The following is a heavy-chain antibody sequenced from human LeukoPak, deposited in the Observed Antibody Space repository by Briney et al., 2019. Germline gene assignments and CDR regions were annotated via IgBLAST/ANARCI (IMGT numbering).Heavy chain of an antibody. CDR1: GGSINNYY. Sequence: SETLSLTCTVSGGSINNYYWSWIRQPPGKGLEWIGYIYYSGTTKYNPSLSSRVTISVDTSKNQFSLNLTSVTAADTAVFYCAREGIRGSYYTDWGQGTLVIVSS. CDR2: IYYSGTT. D-gene: IGHD1-26*01. V-gene: IGHV4-59*01. J-gene: IGHJ1*01. CDR3: AREGIRGSYYTD.